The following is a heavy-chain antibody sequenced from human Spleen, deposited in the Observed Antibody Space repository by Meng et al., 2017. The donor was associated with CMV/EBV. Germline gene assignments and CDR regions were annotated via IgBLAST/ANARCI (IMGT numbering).Heavy chain of an antibody. V-gene: IGHV4-39*07. CDR2: IYYSGST. CDR3: ARVEGPNWFDP. Sequence: QGQLQESGPGLVKPSQTLSLTCTVSGGSISSSSYYWGWFRQPPGKGLEWIGSIYYSGSTYYNPSLKSRVTISVDTSKNQFSLKLSSVTAADTAVYYCARVEGPNWFDPWGQGTLVTVSS. D-gene: IGHD1-1*01. J-gene: IGHJ5*02. CDR1: GGSISSSSYY.